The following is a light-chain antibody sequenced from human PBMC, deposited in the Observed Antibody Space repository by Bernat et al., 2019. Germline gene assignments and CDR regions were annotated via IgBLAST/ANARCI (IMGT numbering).Light chain of an antibody. J-gene: IGKJ2*01. Sequence: EIVMTQSPATLSASPGERATLSCRASQSVSSNLAWYQQKPGQAPRLLIYGASTRATGTLARFSGSGSGTEFTITISSLQSEDFAVYYCQQYNNWPPYTFGQGTKLEIK. CDR2: GAS. V-gene: IGKV3-15*01. CDR3: QQYNNWPPYT. CDR1: QSVSSN.